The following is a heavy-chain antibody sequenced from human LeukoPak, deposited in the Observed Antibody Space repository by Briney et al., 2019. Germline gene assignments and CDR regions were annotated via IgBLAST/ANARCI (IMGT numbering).Heavy chain of an antibody. CDR3: ARGYSYGTRDDAFDI. CDR1: GYTFTGYY. CDR2: IIPIFGTA. J-gene: IGHJ3*02. Sequence: SVKVSCKASGYTFTGYYMHWVRQAPGQGLEWMGGIIPIFGTANYAQKFQGRVTITADESTSTAYMELSSLRSEDTAVYYCARGYSYGTRDDAFDIWGQGTMVTVSS. V-gene: IGHV1-69*13. D-gene: IGHD5-18*01.